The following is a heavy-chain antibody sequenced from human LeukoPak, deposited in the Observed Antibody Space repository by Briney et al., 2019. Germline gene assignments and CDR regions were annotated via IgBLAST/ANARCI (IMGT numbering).Heavy chain of an antibody. D-gene: IGHD3-10*01. J-gene: IGHJ4*02. CDR2: IRYDGSNK. CDR3: AIEEGAYYGSGTYFDY. Sequence: GGSLRLSCAASGFTFSSYGMHWVRQAPGKGLEWVAFIRYDGSNKYYADSVKGRFTISRDNSKNTLYLQMNSLRAEDTAVYYCAIEEGAYYGSGTYFDYWGRGTLVTVSS. V-gene: IGHV3-30*02. CDR1: GFTFSSYG.